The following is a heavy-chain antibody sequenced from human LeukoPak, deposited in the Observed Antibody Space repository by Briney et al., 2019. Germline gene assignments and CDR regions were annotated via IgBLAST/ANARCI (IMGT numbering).Heavy chain of an antibody. V-gene: IGHV1-69*06. Sequence: ASVKVSCKASGGTFSSYAISWVRQAPGQGLEWMGGIIPIFGTANYAQKFQGRVTITADKSTSTAYMELSSLRSEDTAVYYCARTLDAMIVVVIGAFDIWGQGTMVTVSS. CDR3: ARTLDAMIVVVIGAFDI. D-gene: IGHD3-22*01. CDR1: GGTFSSYA. CDR2: IIPIFGTA. J-gene: IGHJ3*02.